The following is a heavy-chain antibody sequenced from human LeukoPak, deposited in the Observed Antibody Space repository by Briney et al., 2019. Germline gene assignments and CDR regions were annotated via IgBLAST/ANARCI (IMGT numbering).Heavy chain of an antibody. CDR1: GYSISSGYY. D-gene: IGHD3-3*01. CDR2: SYHSGST. Sequence: SETLSLTCTVSGYSISSGYYWGWIRQAPGKELKWIASSYHSGSTYYNLSLKSRVTISVDTSNNQFSLRLSSVTAADAAVYYCARDGRIRFPVTNWFDPWGQGTQVTVAS. V-gene: IGHV4-38-2*02. CDR3: ARDGRIRFPVTNWFDP. J-gene: IGHJ5*02.